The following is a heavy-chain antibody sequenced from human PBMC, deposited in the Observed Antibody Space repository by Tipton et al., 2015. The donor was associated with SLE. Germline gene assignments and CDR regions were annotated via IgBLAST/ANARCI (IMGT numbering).Heavy chain of an antibody. CDR3: ATSPLTV. J-gene: IGHJ4*02. CDR2: FYYSGST. Sequence: TLSLTCTVSGGSISSTTYYWGWIRQPPGKGLEWIGSFYYSGSTYFNPSLRSRVTISGDTSKNQFSLQLSSVTAADTAVYYCATSPLTVWGQGTLVTVSS. V-gene: IGHV4-39*07. CDR1: GGSISSTTYY.